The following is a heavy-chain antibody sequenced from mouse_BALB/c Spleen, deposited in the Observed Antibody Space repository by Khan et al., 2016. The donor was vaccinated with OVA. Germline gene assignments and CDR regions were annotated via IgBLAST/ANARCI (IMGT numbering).Heavy chain of an antibody. CDR3: ARTARIKY. Sequence: EVKLLESGPGLVKPSQSLSLTCTVTGYSITTGYCWNWIRQFPGNKLEWMGYISYSGSTNYNPSLKSRISITRDTSKNQFFLQFNSVTTEDTATYYCARTARIKYWGQGTTLTVSS. D-gene: IGHD1-2*01. CDR1: GYSITTGYC. CDR2: ISYSGST. J-gene: IGHJ2*01. V-gene: IGHV3-1*02.